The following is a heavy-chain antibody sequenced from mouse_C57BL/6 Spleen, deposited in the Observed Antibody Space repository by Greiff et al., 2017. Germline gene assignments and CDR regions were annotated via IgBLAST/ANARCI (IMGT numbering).Heavy chain of an antibody. CDR3: ARSGDYDVYYAMDY. V-gene: IGHV1-54*01. CDR1: GYAFTNYL. J-gene: IGHJ4*01. Sequence: QVHVKQSGAELVRPGTSVKVSCKASGYAFTNYLIEWVKQRPGQGLEWIGVINPGSGGTNYNEKFKGKATLTADKSSSTAYMQLSSLTSEDSAVYFCARSGDYDVYYAMDYWGQGTSVTVSS. D-gene: IGHD2-4*01. CDR2: INPGSGGT.